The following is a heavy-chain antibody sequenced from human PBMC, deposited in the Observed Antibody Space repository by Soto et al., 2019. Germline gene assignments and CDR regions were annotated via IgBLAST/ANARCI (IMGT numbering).Heavy chain of an antibody. CDR2: INWNGGST. CDR1: AVTLKDGG. CDR3: ARVSFVGSCSSTSCYKGGMDV. D-gene: IGHD2-2*02. J-gene: IGHJ6*02. V-gene: IGHV3-20*04. Sequence: AFRLSRPVSAVTLKDGGKRVFLQVPEKKMEWVSGINWNGGSTNYAAPVKGRFTISRDNAKNSLYLQMNSLRAEDTALYYCARVSFVGSCSSTSCYKGGMDVWGQGT.